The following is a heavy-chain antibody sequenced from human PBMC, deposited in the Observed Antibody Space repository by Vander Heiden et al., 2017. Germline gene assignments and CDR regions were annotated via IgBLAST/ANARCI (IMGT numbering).Heavy chain of an antibody. D-gene: IGHD3-10*01. V-gene: IGHV3-23*01. J-gene: IGHJ6*02. CDR1: GFTFSNFA. CDR2: SSGSGDSK. CDR3: AKGYVSGTHESNYFGLDV. Sequence: LESGGDVVQPGGSLRLSCAASGFTFSNFAMSWVRQAPGKGLEWVSGSSGSGDSKLFADAVRGRVTISRDNSQNTLYRQMNRLRVEEMAVYYCAKGYVSGTHESNYFGLDVWGQGTPVTVSS.